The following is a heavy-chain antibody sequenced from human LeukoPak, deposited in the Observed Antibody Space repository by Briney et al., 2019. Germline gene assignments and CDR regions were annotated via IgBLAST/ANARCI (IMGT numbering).Heavy chain of an antibody. J-gene: IGHJ4*02. CDR2: LYSGRSA. CDR3: ATSLLGYYFDY. Sequence: GGSLSLSCAASGFTLSSSYMRWVRQAPGKGRAGVAVLYSGRSASYAHSVTGRLTISRCDSMNTPYLPMNILCADHTAVYYCATSLLGYYFDYWGQGTLVTVSS. D-gene: IGHD2-21*01. CDR1: GFTLSSSY. V-gene: IGHV3-66*01.